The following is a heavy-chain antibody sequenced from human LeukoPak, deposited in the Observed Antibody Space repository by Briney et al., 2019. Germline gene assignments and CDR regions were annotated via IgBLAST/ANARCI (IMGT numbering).Heavy chain of an antibody. CDR2: MNPNSGNT. CDR3: ARDLTHRRNYDNSGYQIGPAF. V-gene: IGHV1-8*03. Sequence: ASVKVSCKASGYTFTSYDINWVRQAAGQGLEWMGWMNPNSGNTVYAQKFQGRVTITRNTSISTAYMELSSLRSEDTDVYYCARDLTHRRNYDNSGYQIGPAFWGQGTLVTVSS. D-gene: IGHD3-22*01. CDR1: GYTFTSYD. J-gene: IGHJ4*02.